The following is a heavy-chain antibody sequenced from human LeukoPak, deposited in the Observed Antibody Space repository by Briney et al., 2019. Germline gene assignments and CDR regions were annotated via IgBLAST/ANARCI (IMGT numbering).Heavy chain of an antibody. J-gene: IGHJ4*02. Sequence: GASVKVSCKVSGYTLTELSMHWLRQAPGKGLEWMGGFDPEDGETIYAQKFQGRVTMTEDTSTDTAYMELSSLRSEDTAVYYCATFSSSFNYFDYWGQGTLVTVSS. CDR3: ATFSSSFNYFDY. CDR2: FDPEDGET. D-gene: IGHD6-13*01. V-gene: IGHV1-24*01. CDR1: GYTLTELS.